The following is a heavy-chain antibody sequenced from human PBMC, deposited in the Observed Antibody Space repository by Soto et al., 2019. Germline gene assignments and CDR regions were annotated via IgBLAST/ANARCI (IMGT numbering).Heavy chain of an antibody. CDR2: IRPSGGST. CDR1: GYSFTSYY. D-gene: IGHD2-21*02. Sequence: QVQLVQSGAEVKKPGASVKVSCKASGYSFTSYYMHWVRQAPGQGLEWRGIIRPSGGSTTYAQKFLGRVTMTRDTSTSTVYMELSSLRSEDTAVYYCPRDIPYSGGVCHDAFDICCQETMVTVSS. J-gene: IGHJ3*02. V-gene: IGHV1-46*01. CDR3: PRDIPYSGGVCHDAFDI.